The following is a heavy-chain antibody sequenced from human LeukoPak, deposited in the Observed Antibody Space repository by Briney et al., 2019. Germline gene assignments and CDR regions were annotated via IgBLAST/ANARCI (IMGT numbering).Heavy chain of an antibody. D-gene: IGHD6-19*01. J-gene: IGHJ4*02. Sequence: ASVKVSCKASGYTFNGFYLHWVRQAPGQGLEWMGWINPNSGGTNYAQKFQGRVTMTRDTSISTAYMELSRLRSDDTAVYYCARGGQWLVNYYFDYWGQGTLVTVSS. CDR1: GYTFNGFY. CDR2: INPNSGGT. V-gene: IGHV1-2*02. CDR3: ARGGQWLVNYYFDY.